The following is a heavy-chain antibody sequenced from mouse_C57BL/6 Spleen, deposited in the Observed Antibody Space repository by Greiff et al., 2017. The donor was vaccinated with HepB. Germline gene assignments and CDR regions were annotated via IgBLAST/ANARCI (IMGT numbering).Heavy chain of an antibody. Sequence: VQLQQSGPELVKPGASVKISCKASGYAFSSSWMNWVKQRPGKGLEWIGRIYPGDGDTNYNGKFKGKATLTADKSSSTAYMQLSSLTSEDSAVYFGARTGKDGYYDAMDYWGQGTSVTVSS. CDR2: IYPGDGDT. V-gene: IGHV1-82*01. CDR1: GYAFSSSW. J-gene: IGHJ4*01. D-gene: IGHD2-3*01. CDR3: ARTGKDGYYDAMDY.